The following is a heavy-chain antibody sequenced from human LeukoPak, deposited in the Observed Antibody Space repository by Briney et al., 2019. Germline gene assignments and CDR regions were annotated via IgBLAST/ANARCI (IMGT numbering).Heavy chain of an antibody. D-gene: IGHD3-16*02. CDR2: IYYSGST. CDR1: GGSISSYY. J-gene: IGHJ4*02. Sequence: PSETLSLTCTVSGGSISSYYWSWIRQPPGKGLEWIGYIYYSGSTNYNPSLKSRVTISVDTSKNQFSLKLSSVTAADTAVYYCARGLPFYVWGSYRYQVYYFDYWGQGTLVTVSS. CDR3: ARGLPFYVWGSYRYQVYYFDY. V-gene: IGHV4-59*12.